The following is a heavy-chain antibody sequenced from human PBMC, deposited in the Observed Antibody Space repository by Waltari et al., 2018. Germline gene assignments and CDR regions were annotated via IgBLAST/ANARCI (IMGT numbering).Heavy chain of an antibody. CDR3: ARDMFTTIFGAVGPNWFDP. V-gene: IGHV4-4*07. D-gene: IGHD3-3*01. CDR2: IYTSGST. CDR1: GGSISSYY. J-gene: IGHJ5*02. Sequence: QVQLQESGPGLVKPSETLSLPCTVYGGSISSYYCSWIRPPAGKGLEWIGRIYTSGSTNYNPSLKSRVTMSVDTSKNQFSLKLSSVTAADTAVYYCARDMFTTIFGAVGPNWFDPWGQGTLVTVSS.